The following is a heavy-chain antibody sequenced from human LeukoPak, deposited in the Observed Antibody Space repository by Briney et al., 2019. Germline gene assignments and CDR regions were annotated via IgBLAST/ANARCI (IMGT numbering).Heavy chain of an antibody. CDR3: ARGYDRFTMVRGVTVEYYGMDV. Sequence: GGSLRLSCAASGFSLDDYGMSWVRQAPGKGLEWVSGINWNGGSTVYADSVKGRFTISRDNAKNSLYLQMNSLRAEDTALYHCARGYDRFTMVRGVTVEYYGMDVWGQGTTVTVSS. D-gene: IGHD3-10*01. CDR2: INWNGGST. V-gene: IGHV3-20*01. CDR1: GFSLDDYG. J-gene: IGHJ6*02.